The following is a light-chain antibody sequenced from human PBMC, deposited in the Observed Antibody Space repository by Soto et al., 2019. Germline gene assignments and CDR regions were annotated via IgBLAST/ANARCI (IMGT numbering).Light chain of an antibody. CDR3: QHYVYSPWG. CDR2: AAS. CDR1: QSFSSSY. V-gene: IGKV3-20*01. J-gene: IGKJ1*01. Sequence: EIVLTQSPGTLSLSPGERATLSCRASQSFSSSYLAWYQQKPGQAPRLLIYAASSRATGIPDRFSGSVSGTDFTLTITRLELEDLAVYYYQHYVYSPWGFARGTKVAIK.